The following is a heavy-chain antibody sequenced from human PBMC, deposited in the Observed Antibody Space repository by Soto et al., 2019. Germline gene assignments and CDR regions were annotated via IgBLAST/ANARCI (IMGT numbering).Heavy chain of an antibody. V-gene: IGHV3-23*01. CDR3: AKDRYDSSGYYYRDFDY. Sequence: EVQLLESGGDLIQPGGSLRLSCAASGFTFSTYAMSWVRQAPGKGLEWVSGISGSGGSTYYADSVKGRFTISRDNSKNTLYLQLNSLRAEDTAVYYCAKDRYDSSGYYYRDFDYWGQGTLVTVSS. CDR2: ISGSGGST. J-gene: IGHJ4*02. D-gene: IGHD3-22*01. CDR1: GFTFSTYA.